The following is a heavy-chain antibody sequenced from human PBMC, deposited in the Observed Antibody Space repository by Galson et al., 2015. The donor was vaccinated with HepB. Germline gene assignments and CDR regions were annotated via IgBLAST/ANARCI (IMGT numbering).Heavy chain of an antibody. D-gene: IGHD3-22*01. CDR2: IYWNDDK. Sequence: PALVKPTQTLTLTCTFSGFSLSTSGVGVGWIRQPPGKALEWLALIYWNDDKRYSPSLKSRLTITKDTSKNQVVLTMTNMDPVDTATYYCAHSGDSSGDDAFDIWGQGTMVTVSS. J-gene: IGHJ3*02. CDR1: GFSLSTSGVG. V-gene: IGHV2-5*01. CDR3: AHSGDSSGDDAFDI.